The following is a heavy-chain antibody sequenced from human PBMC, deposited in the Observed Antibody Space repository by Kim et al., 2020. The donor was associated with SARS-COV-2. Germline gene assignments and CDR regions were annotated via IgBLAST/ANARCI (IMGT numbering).Heavy chain of an antibody. J-gene: IGHJ4*02. D-gene: IGHD2-21*02. V-gene: IGHV3-30*07. CDR3: ARDSYCGGDCNYFDY. Sequence: DSVKGRFTISRDNSKNTLYLKMNSLRAEDTAVYYCARDSYCGGDCNYFDYWGQGTLVTVSS.